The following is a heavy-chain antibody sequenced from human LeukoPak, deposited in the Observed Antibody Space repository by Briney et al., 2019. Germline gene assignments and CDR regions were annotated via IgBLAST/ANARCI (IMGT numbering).Heavy chain of an antibody. CDR3: ARVTTLTTISP. D-gene: IGHD4-17*01. J-gene: IGHJ4*02. Sequence: PSETLSLTCTVSGGSISSGDYYWSWIRQRPGKGLEWIGYIYYNGVTYYTPSLKSRLTISMDTSKNQFSLKLSSVTAADTAVYYCARVTTLTTISPWGLGTLVTVSS. V-gene: IGHV4-31*03. CDR1: GGSISSGDYY. CDR2: IYYNGVT.